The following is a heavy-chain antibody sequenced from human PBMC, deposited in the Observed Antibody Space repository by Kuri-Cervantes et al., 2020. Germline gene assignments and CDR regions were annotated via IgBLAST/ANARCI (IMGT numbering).Heavy chain of an antibody. Sequence: GGSLRLSCAASGFTFSTYWMSWVRQAPGKGLEWVANIKQDGSEKYYVDSVKGRFTISRDNAKNSLYLQMNSLRAEDTAVYYRAPGRWFMELGPYYWGQGTLVTVSS. D-gene: IGHD2-15*01. V-gene: IGHV3-7*01. J-gene: IGHJ4*02. CDR1: GFTFSTYW. CDR3: APGRWFMELGPYY. CDR2: IKQDGSEK.